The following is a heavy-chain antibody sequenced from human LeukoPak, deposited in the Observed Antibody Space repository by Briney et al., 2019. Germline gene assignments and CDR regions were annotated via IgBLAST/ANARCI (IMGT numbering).Heavy chain of an antibody. CDR2: IYSGGST. CDR1: GFTFRSYA. J-gene: IGHJ4*02. V-gene: IGHV3-53*01. D-gene: IGHD5-18*01. CDR3: ARDLGYSYGYVY. Sequence: GGSLRLSCAASGFTFRSYAMSWGRQAPGKGLEWVSVIYSGGSTYYADSVKGRCTNSRDNSKNTLYLQMNSLRAEDTAVFYCARDLGYSYGYVYWGQGTLVTVSS.